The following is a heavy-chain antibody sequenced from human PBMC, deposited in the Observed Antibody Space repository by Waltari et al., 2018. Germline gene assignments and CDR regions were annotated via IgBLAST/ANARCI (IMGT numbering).Heavy chain of an antibody. J-gene: IGHJ4*02. CDR2: IIPIFGTA. D-gene: IGHD5-12*01. CDR3: ASRYSGYGSLDY. V-gene: IGHV1-69*08. Sequence: QVQLVQSGAEVKKPGSSVNVSWKASGGPFSRYTISWVRQAPGQGLEWMGRIIPIFGTANYAQKFQGRVTITADKSTSTAYMELSSLRSEDTAVYYCASRYSGYGSLDYWGQGTLVTVSS. CDR1: GGPFSRYT.